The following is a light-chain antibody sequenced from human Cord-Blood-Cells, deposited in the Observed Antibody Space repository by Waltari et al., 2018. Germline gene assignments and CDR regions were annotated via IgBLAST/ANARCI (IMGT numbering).Light chain of an antibody. J-gene: IGLJ1*01. CDR3: SSYTSSSTYV. CDR1: SSYVGGYNH. V-gene: IGLV2-14*03. CDR2: DVS. Sequence: QSALTQPASVSGSPAQSITISCTGPSSYVGGYNHASWYKQHPGKAPKLMIYDVSNRPSGVSNRFTGSKSGNTASLTISGLQAEDEADYYCSSYTSSSTYVFGTGTKVTVL.